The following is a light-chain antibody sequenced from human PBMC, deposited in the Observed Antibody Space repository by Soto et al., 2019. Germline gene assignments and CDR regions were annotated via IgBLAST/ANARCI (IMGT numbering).Light chain of an antibody. J-gene: IGKJ1*01. CDR2: GAS. CDR3: QQSYSTLWT. V-gene: IGKV1-39*01. Sequence: EIQMTQSPSYMFASVGDRVSITCRASQSITIYLNWYQQKPGEAPNLLIFGASTLQSGVPSRFSGSGSGTDFTLTISSLQPEDFATYYCQQSYSTLWTFGQGTKV. CDR1: QSITIY.